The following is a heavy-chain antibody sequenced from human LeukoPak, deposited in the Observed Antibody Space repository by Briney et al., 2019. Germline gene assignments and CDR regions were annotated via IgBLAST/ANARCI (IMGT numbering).Heavy chain of an antibody. CDR3: ARGRPGSGWQGDAFDI. CDR1: GYTFTSYG. D-gene: IGHD6-19*01. J-gene: IGHJ3*02. CDR2: ISAYNGNT. Sequence: ASVKVSCKASGYTFTSYGISWVRQAPGQGLEWMGWISAYNGNTNYAQKLQGRVTMTTDTSTSTAYMELRSLRSDDTAVYYCARGRPGSGWQGDAFDIWGQGTMVTVSS. V-gene: IGHV1-18*01.